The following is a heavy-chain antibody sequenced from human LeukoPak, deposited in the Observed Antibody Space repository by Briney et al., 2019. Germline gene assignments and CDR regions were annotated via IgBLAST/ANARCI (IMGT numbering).Heavy chain of an antibody. J-gene: IGHJ3*02. V-gene: IGHV4-59*01. CDR3: ARLNDYGDAFDI. Sequence: SSETLSLTCTVSGGSISSYYWSWIRQPPGKGLEWIGYIYYSGSTNYNPSLKSRVTISVDTSKNQFSLKLSSVTAADTAVYYCARLNDYGDAFDIWGQGTMVTVSS. CDR1: GGSISSYY. CDR2: IYYSGST. D-gene: IGHD4-17*01.